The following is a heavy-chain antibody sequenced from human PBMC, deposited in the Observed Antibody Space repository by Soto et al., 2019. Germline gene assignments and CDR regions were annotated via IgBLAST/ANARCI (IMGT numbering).Heavy chain of an antibody. J-gene: IGHJ4*02. CDR3: ARAGAALVRGSIGGFDY. D-gene: IGHD3-10*01. Sequence: QVHLQQWGAGLLKPSETLSLTCAVNGGAFNGYYWTWIRQSPGKGLQWIGEINHSGTVDYNPSLKSRVIFSIDTSKKPFSLTLTSVTAADTAVYYCARAGAALVRGSIGGFDYWGQGTLVTVSS. CDR1: GGAFNGYY. CDR2: INHSGTV. V-gene: IGHV4-34*01.